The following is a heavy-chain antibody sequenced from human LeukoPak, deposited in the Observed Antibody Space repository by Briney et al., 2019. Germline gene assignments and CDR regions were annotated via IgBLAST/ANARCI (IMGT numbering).Heavy chain of an antibody. CDR1: GGTFSSYA. CDR3: ARGYYDSRGQPDYYYYGMDV. CDR2: IIPILGIA. Sequence: SVEVSCKASGGTFSSYAISWVRQAPGQGLEWMGRIIPILGIANYAQKFQGRVTITADKSTSTAYMELSSLRSEDTAVYYCARGYYDSRGQPDYYYYGMDVWGQGTTVTVSS. D-gene: IGHD3-22*01. V-gene: IGHV1-69*04. J-gene: IGHJ6*02.